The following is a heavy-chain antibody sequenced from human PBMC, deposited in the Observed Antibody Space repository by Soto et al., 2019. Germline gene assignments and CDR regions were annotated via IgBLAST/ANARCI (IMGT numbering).Heavy chain of an antibody. Sequence: QVQLQESGPGLLKPSQTLSLTCTVSGGSITSGGYYWSWIRQSPGKGLEWIGYIYYDGTTYYSPSFKSRPTISLDTSKNQFSLKLFSVTAADTAVYYCGTWIVAASGQYFDYWGHGTLVTVSS. J-gene: IGHJ4*01. CDR1: GGSITSGGYY. D-gene: IGHD6-13*01. V-gene: IGHV4-31*03. CDR3: GTWIVAASGQYFDY. CDR2: IYYDGTT.